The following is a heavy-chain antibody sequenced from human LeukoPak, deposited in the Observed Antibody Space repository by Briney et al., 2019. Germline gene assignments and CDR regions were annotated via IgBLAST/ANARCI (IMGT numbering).Heavy chain of an antibody. Sequence: GGSLRLSCAASGFTVSNAWMSWVRQAPGKGLEWVGRIKPKTDGGTTDYAAPVKGRFTISRDDSENTLYLQMNSLRAEDTAVYYCARERAPFDGLDYWGQGALVTVSS. V-gene: IGHV3-15*01. J-gene: IGHJ4*02. CDR3: ARERAPFDGLDY. CDR1: GFTVSNAW. CDR2: IKPKTDGGTT.